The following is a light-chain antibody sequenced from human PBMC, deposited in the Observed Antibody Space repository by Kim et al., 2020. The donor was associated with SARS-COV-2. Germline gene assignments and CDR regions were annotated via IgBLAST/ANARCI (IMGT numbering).Light chain of an antibody. CDR3: QQYTNWPRT. V-gene: IGKV3-15*01. CDR2: AAS. Sequence: EIVMTQSPATLSVSPGERATLSCRASQNVDYNLAWYQQRPGQAPRLLIYAASTRAAGFPARFSGRGSGTEFTLTISSLESEDFAVYYCQQYTNWPRTFDQGTKVDIK. CDR1: QNVDYN. J-gene: IGKJ1*01.